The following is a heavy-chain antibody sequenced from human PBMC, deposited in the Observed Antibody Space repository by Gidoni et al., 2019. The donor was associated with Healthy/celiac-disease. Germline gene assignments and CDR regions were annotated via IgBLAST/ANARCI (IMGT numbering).Heavy chain of an antibody. V-gene: IGHV4-59*01. J-gene: IGHJ4*02. CDR3: ARTQGPDGDYVN. CDR1: GGSISSYY. D-gene: IGHD4-17*01. Sequence: QVQLQESGPGLVKPSETLSLTCTVSGGSISSYYWSWIRQPPGKGLEWIGYIYYSGSTNYNPSLKSRVTISVDTSKNQFSLKLRSVTAADTAVYYCARTQGPDGDYVNWGQGTLVTVSS. CDR2: IYYSGST.